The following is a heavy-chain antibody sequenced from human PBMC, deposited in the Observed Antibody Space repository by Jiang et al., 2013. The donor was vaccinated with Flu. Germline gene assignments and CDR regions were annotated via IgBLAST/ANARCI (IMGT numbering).Heavy chain of an antibody. Sequence: QLVESGGDLVQPGGSLRLSCAGSGFTVSKNYMSWVRQAPGKGLEWVAIISRDDNTYYADSVKGRFTISRHNPTNTLFLQMNSLRAEDTAVYYCAGREFGYYYGMDVWGLGTTVTVSS. CDR2: ISRDDNT. V-gene: IGHV3-53*04. CDR1: GFTVSKNY. D-gene: IGHD3-16*01. CDR3: AGREFGYYYGMDV. J-gene: IGHJ6*02.